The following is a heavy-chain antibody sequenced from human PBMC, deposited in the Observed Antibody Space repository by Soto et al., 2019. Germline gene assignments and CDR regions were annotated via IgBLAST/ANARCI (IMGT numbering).Heavy chain of an antibody. J-gene: IGHJ4*02. V-gene: IGHV4-59*01. D-gene: IGHD3-22*01. Sequence: KPSETLSLTCTVSGGSISSYYWSWIRQPPGKGLEWIGYIYYSGSTNYNPSLKSRVIISVDTSKNQFSLQLSSVTAADTAVYYCAIYINSDNYYALDSWGQGSLVTVSS. CDR3: AIYINSDNYYALDS. CDR2: IYYSGST. CDR1: GGSISSYY.